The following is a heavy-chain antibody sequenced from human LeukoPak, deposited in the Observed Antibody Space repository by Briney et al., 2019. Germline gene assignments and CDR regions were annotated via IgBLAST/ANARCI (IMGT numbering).Heavy chain of an antibody. CDR2: IYYTGST. J-gene: IGHJ4*02. D-gene: IGHD6-13*01. V-gene: IGHV4-31*03. CDR1: GGSISSGGYY. CDR3: ARGSKAAPGTFDY. Sequence: PSQTLSLTCTVSGGSISSGGYYWSWIRQHPGKGLEWIGYIYYTGSTDYNPSPKSRVAISVDTSKNQFSLKLSSVTAANTAVYYCARGSKAAPGTFDYWGQGTLVTVSS.